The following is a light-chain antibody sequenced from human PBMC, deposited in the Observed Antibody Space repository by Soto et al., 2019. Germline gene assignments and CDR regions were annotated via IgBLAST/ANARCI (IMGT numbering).Light chain of an antibody. J-gene: IGKJ3*01. Sequence: DIQMTQSPSSLSASVGDRVTITCRASQGISNYLAWYQQKPGQVPKLLIYAASTLQSGVPSRFSGSGSGTDFTLTISSLQPEDGGSDYCQKYNSGPPVTFGPGTKVDIK. V-gene: IGKV1-27*01. CDR1: QGISNY. CDR3: QKYNSGPPVT. CDR2: AAS.